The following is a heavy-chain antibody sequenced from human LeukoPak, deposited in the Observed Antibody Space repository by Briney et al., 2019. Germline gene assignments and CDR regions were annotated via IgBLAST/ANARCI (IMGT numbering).Heavy chain of an antibody. CDR2: ISSNGGST. V-gene: IGHV3-64*01. J-gene: IGHJ4*02. Sequence: GGSLRLSCAASGFTFRSYAMHWVRQAPGKGLEYVSAISSNGGSTYYANSVEGRFTISRDNSKNTLYLQMGSLRAEDMAVYYCARHPDGGYYDYWGQGTLVTVSS. D-gene: IGHD3-22*01. CDR3: ARHPDGGYYDY. CDR1: GFTFRSYA.